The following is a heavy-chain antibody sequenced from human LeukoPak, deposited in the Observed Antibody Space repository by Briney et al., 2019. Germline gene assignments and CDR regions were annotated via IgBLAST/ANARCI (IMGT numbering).Heavy chain of an antibody. J-gene: IGHJ4*02. Sequence: GTLRLSCAASGFTFSSYSMNWVRQAPGKGLEWVSSISSSSSYIYYADSVKGRFTISRDNAKNSLYLQMNSLRAEDTAVYYCARASPDGYNRYWGQGTLVTVSS. D-gene: IGHD5-24*01. CDR2: ISSSSSYI. CDR3: ARASPDGYNRY. V-gene: IGHV3-21*01. CDR1: GFTFSSYS.